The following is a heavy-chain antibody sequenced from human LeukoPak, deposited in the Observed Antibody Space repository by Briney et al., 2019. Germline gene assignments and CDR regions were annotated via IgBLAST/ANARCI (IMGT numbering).Heavy chain of an antibody. CDR2: INAGNGNT. CDR3: ARATGRYGDYTGMDV. Sequence: ASLKVSCKTSGYTFTSYAIHWVRQAPGQRLEWMGWINAGNGNTKYSQKFQGRVTITRDTSADTAYMELSSLRSEDTAVYYCARATGRYGDYTGMDVWGQGTTVTVSS. CDR1: GYTFTSYA. V-gene: IGHV1-3*01. D-gene: IGHD4-17*01. J-gene: IGHJ6*02.